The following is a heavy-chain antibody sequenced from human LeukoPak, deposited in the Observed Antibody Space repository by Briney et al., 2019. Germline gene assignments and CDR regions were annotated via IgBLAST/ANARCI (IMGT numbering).Heavy chain of an antibody. J-gene: IGHJ4*02. CDR2: IYYSGST. V-gene: IGHV4-38-2*02. D-gene: IGHD3-9*01. Sequence: PSETLSLTCTVSGYSISNNYYWGWIRQPPGKGLEWIGSIYYSGSTYYNPSLKSRVTISVDTSKNQFSLKLSSVTAADTAVYYCARSFAYYDILTGYFDYWGQGTLVTVSS. CDR3: ARSFAYYDILTGYFDY. CDR1: GYSISNNYY.